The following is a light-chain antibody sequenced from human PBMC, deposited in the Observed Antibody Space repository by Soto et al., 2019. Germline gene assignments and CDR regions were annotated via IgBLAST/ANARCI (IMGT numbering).Light chain of an antibody. Sequence: QSALTQPASVSGSPGQSITISCTGTSSDVGGYNYVSWYQQHPGKAPKIMIYDVSNRPSGVSNRFSGSKSGNTASLTISGLQAEDEADYYCSSYTGSSTYVVFGGGTKLTVL. J-gene: IGLJ2*01. V-gene: IGLV2-14*01. CDR1: SSDVGGYNY. CDR2: DVS. CDR3: SSYTGSSTYVV.